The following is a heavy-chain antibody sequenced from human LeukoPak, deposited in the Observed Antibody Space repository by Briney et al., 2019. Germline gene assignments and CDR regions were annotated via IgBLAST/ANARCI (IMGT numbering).Heavy chain of an antibody. CDR3: TRVPGYGSTCPSDC. Sequence: ASLKVSCKASGYSFNTWGISGVRQAPGQGGEWMGWISPDNENTDYAEKFQGRGTKTTDTSTRTAYLELTSLRSADTAVYYRTRVPGYGSTCPSDCWGQGTLVTVSS. CDR2: ISPDNENT. CDR1: GYSFNTWG. D-gene: IGHD6-13*01. V-gene: IGHV1-18*01. J-gene: IGHJ4*02.